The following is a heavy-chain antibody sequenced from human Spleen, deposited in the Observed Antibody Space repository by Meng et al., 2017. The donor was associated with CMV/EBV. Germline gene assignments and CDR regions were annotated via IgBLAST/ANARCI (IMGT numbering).Heavy chain of an antibody. CDR3: AKDHVAVTGIGPLFDS. J-gene: IGHJ4*02. CDR2: ITPGVRT. V-gene: IGHV3-23*01. CDR1: GFNFANYA. Sequence: ESLKISCAASGFNFANYAMTWVRQAPGKGLEWVSTITPGVRTHYADSVKGRFTISRDISKDLLYLEMHSLRAEDTAVYYCAKDHVAVTGIGPLFDSWGQGTLVTVSS. D-gene: IGHD6-19*01.